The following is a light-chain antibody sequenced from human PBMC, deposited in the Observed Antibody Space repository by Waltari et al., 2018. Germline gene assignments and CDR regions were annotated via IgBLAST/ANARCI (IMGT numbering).Light chain of an antibody. CDR3: QHYVRLPVT. J-gene: IGKJ1*01. Sequence: IVLTQSPGPLSVSPGERATLSCRASENISKYLTWYQQKPGQAPRLLIYAASTRATGIPDRFRGSGFGTDFSLTISSLEPEDFAVYYCQHYVRLPVTFGQGTKVEIK. CDR1: ENISKY. CDR2: AAS. V-gene: IGKV3-20*01.